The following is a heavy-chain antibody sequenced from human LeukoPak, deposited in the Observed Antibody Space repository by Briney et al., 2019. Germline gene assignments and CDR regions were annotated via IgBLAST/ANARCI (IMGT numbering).Heavy chain of an antibody. D-gene: IGHD6-13*01. CDR3: ARGRKMAAAGTESPALFDY. Sequence: GASVTVSCKASGYTFTAYYMHRVRQAPGQGLEWMGWINPNSGDTSYEQKFQGRVTMTRDTSISTAYMELNSLTSDDTAAYYCARGRKMAAAGTESPALFDYWGQGTLVAVSS. J-gene: IGHJ4*02. CDR2: INPNSGDT. CDR1: GYTFTAYY. V-gene: IGHV1-2*02.